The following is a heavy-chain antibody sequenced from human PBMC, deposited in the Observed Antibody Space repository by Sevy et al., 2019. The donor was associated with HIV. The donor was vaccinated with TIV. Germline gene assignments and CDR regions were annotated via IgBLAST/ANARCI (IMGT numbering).Heavy chain of an antibody. CDR3: AREGCTKPHDY. Sequence: GGYLRLSCAASGFDFSIYSMSWVRQAPGKGLEWVSTLSFGCGKINYADSVKGRFIISRDNSKSSVYLQMNNMRVEDTAVYYCAREGCTKPHDYWGQGTLVTVSS. CDR2: LSFGCGKI. CDR1: GFDFSIYS. J-gene: IGHJ4*02. V-gene: IGHV3-23*01. D-gene: IGHD2-8*01.